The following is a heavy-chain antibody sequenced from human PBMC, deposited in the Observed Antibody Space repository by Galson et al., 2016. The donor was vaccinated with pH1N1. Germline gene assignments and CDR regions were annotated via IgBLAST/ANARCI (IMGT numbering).Heavy chain of an antibody. V-gene: IGHV3-7*01. CDR3: ARVGDYYDSVGYYSCYFDY. CDR2: IKHDGSEK. CDR1: GFTFSGYW. Sequence: SLRLSCAASGFTFSGYWMTWVRQAPGKGLEWVANIKHDGSEKYYVDSVKGRFTVARDNVKKSVYLQMNSLRAEDTAVYYCARVGDYYDSVGYYSCYFDYWGQGTLVTVSS. J-gene: IGHJ4*02. D-gene: IGHD3-22*01.